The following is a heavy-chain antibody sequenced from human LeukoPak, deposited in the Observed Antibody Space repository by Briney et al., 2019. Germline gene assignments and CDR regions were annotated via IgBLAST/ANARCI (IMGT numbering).Heavy chain of an antibody. V-gene: IGHV3-23*01. CDR3: AEGYYDYVWGSYYFDY. Sequence: QPGGSLRLSCAASGFTFSSYAMSWGRQAPGKGLEWVSAISGSGGSTYYADPVKGRFTISRDNSRDTLYLQMNSLRAEDTAVYYCAEGYYDYVWGSYYFDYWGQGTLVTVSS. J-gene: IGHJ4*02. D-gene: IGHD3-16*01. CDR2: ISGSGGST. CDR1: GFTFSSYA.